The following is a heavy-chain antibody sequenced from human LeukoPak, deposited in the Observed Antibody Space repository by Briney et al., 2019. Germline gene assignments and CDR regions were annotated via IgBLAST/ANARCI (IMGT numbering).Heavy chain of an antibody. J-gene: IGHJ4*02. Sequence: GGSLRLSCAASGFTFTNYEMSWVRQAPGKGLEWVSAISGSGGSTYYADSVKGRFTISRDNSKNTLYLQMNSLRAEDTAVYYCAKDSLWGGLDYWGQGTLVTVSS. V-gene: IGHV3-23*01. CDR2: ISGSGGST. CDR3: AKDSLWGGLDY. CDR1: GFTFTNYE. D-gene: IGHD2-21*02.